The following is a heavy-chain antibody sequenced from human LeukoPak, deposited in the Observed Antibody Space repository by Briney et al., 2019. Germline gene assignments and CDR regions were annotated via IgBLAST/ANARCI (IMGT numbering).Heavy chain of an antibody. CDR2: IYYSGST. J-gene: IGHJ2*01. D-gene: IGHD5-12*01. CDR3: ARDRGYDFTAYWYFDL. V-gene: IGHV4-30-4*01. CDR1: GGSISSGDYY. Sequence: PSETLSLTCTVSGGSISSGDYYWSWIRQPPGTGLEWIGYIYYSGSTYYNPSLKSRVTISVDTSKNQFSLKLSSVTAADTAVYYCARDRGYDFTAYWYFDLWGRGTLVTVSS.